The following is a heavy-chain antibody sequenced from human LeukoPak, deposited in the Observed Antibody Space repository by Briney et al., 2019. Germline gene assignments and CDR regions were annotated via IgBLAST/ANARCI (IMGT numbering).Heavy chain of an antibody. Sequence: NPGGSLRLSCEASGFTFTTYSMTWVRQAPGKGLEWVSIISSGSSAIFYADAMKGRFTISRDDAKNLLYLDLNSLRAEDTAVYYCARGHTAVTRHFDFWGQGALVTVSS. D-gene: IGHD4-17*01. CDR1: GFTFTTYS. CDR2: ISSGSSAI. J-gene: IGHJ4*02. CDR3: ARGHTAVTRHFDF. V-gene: IGHV3-21*01.